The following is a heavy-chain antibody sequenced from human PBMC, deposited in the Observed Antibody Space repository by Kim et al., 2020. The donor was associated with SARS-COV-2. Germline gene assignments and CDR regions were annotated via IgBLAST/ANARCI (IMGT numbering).Heavy chain of an antibody. V-gene: IGHV3-48*03. CDR3: AREEGDYFDS. CDR1: GFSFSSYE. J-gene: IGHJ4*02. CDR2: IYSSGTTT. Sequence: GGSLRLSCVGSGFSFSSYEMNWVRQAPGKGLEWLSSIYSSGTTTYYADSVKGRFTISRDNARGSLCLQMNSLRVEDTAVYYCAREEGDYFDSWGQGTLVTVSS.